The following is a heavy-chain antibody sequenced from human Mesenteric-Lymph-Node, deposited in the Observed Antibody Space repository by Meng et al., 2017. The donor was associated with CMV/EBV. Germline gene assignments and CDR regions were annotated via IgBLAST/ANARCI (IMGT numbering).Heavy chain of an antibody. CDR3: ARRRGDV. CDR2: IKQDGSEK. Sequence: SCAASGFTSSNHWMNWVRQAPGKGLEWVANIKQDGSEKFYVDSVKGRFTISRDNAKNSVYLQMNSLRAEDTAVYYCARRRGDVWGQGTTVTVSS. D-gene: IGHD3-10*01. J-gene: IGHJ6*02. V-gene: IGHV3-7*03. CDR1: GFTSSNHW.